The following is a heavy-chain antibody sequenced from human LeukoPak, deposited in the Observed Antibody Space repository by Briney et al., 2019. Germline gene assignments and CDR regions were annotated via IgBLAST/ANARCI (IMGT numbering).Heavy chain of an antibody. CDR2: MNPNSANT. V-gene: IGHV1-8*02. Sequence: GSVGVSCKTSGYTFSTYDINWLRQAAGQGLEWMGWMNPNSANTGFAQKFQGRAAITRDTSTATAYLELSGLTSEDTAVYYCARAIRYQLLSDYWGQGTLVTVSS. J-gene: IGHJ4*02. CDR1: GYTFSTYD. CDR3: ARAIRYQLLSDY. D-gene: IGHD2-2*01.